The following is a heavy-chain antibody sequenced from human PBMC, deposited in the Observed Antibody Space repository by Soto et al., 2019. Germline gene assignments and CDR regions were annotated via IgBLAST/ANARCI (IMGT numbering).Heavy chain of an antibody. V-gene: IGHV3-23*01. CDR2: LTPSGGET. J-gene: IGHJ3*02. D-gene: IGHD4-17*01. Sequence: PGGSLRLSCEASGFTFSTYAMSWVRQAPGKGLEWVSALTPSGGETFYADSVKGRFTISRDNSMNALYLQMNSLRIEDTAVYYCAHPRGYGVFDAYGIWGQGTMVTVSS. CDR1: GFTFSTYA. CDR3: AHPRGYGVFDAYGI.